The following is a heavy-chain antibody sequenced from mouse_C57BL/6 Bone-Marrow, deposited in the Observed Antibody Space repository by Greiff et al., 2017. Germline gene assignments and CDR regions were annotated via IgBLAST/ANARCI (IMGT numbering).Heavy chain of an antibody. Sequence: LQESGAELARPGASVKMSCKASGYTFTSYTMHWVKQRPGQGLEWIGYINPSSGYTKYNQKFKDKATLTADKSSSTAYMQLSSLTSEDSAVYYCARGYYGSSYNYFDYWGQGTTLTVSS. D-gene: IGHD1-1*01. CDR1: GYTFTSYT. J-gene: IGHJ2*01. V-gene: IGHV1-4*01. CDR2: INPSSGYT. CDR3: ARGYYGSSYNYFDY.